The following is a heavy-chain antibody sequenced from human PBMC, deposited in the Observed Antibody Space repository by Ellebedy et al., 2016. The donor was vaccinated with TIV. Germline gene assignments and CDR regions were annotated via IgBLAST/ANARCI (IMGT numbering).Heavy chain of an antibody. D-gene: IGHD1-26*01. CDR2: ISGSGEII. CDR3: AKSIVGANFLFAFDF. CDR1: GFSFNNYA. J-gene: IGHJ3*01. Sequence: GESLKISCAASGFSFNNYAMNWVRQAPGKGLEWVSSISGSGEIIDYADSVKGRFVISRDNSKNMVYLEMKSLRAEDTAVYYCAKSIVGANFLFAFDFWGQGTMVTVFS. V-gene: IGHV3-23*01.